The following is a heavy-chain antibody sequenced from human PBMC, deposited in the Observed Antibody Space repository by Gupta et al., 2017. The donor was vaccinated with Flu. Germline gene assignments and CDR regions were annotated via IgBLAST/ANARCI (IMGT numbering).Heavy chain of an antibody. CDR3: ARGKYSSGWPGNYYYYYGMDV. CDR2: INSDGSST. Sequence: VRQAPGKGRGWVSRINSDGSSTSYADSVKGRFTISRDNAKNTLYLQMNSLRAEDTAVYYCARGKYSSGWPGNYYYYYGMDVWGQGTTVTGSS. V-gene: IGHV3-74*01. D-gene: IGHD6-19*01. J-gene: IGHJ6*02.